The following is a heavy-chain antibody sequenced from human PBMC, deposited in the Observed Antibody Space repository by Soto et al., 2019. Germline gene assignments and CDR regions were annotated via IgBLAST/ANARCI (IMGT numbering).Heavy chain of an antibody. CDR1: GYSFNTYW. CDR2: IYPGDSDT. CDR3: ATGGDCSSTCYNFFEC. V-gene: IGHV5-51*01. J-gene: IGHJ4*02. Sequence: PGESLKISCKGSGYSFNTYWIGWVRQMPGKGLEWMGIIYPGDSDTRYSPSFQGQVTISADKSISTAYLQWSSLKASDTAMYYCATGGDCSSTCYNFFECWGQGTLVTVSS. D-gene: IGHD2-2*02.